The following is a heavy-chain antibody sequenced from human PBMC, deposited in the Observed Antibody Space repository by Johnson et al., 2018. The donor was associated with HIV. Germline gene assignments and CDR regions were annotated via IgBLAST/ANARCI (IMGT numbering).Heavy chain of an antibody. CDR1: GFTFDDYA. Sequence: VQLVESGGGLVQPGRSLRLSCAASGFTFDDYAMHWVRQAPGKGLEWVSGISWNSGSIGYADSVTGRFTISRDNAKNSLYLQMNNLRVEDTAVYYCATDRYYNFWSGSGHAAFDIWGQGTVVTVSS. CDR2: ISWNSGSI. D-gene: IGHD3-3*01. CDR3: ATDRYYNFWSGSGHAAFDI. V-gene: IGHV3-9*01. J-gene: IGHJ3*02.